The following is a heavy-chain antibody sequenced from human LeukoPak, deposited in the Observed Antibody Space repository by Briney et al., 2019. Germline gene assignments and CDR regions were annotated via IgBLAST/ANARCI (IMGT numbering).Heavy chain of an antibody. CDR1: GFTFSSYA. CDR2: ISGSGGST. Sequence: GGSLRLSCAASGFTFSSYAMSWVRQAPGKGLEWVSAISGSGGSTYYADSVKGRFTISRDNSKNTLYLQMNSLRAEDTAVYYCAKRVYDSSGYYWDYWGQGTLDTVSS. V-gene: IGHV3-23*01. D-gene: IGHD3-22*01. J-gene: IGHJ4*02. CDR3: AKRVYDSSGYYWDY.